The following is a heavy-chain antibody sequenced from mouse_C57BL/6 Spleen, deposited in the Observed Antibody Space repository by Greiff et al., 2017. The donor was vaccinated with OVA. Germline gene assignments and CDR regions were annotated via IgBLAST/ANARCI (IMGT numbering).Heavy chain of an antibody. CDR3: AREDSNYSYYYAMDY. CDR2: IYPRSGNT. CDR1: GYTFTSYG. V-gene: IGHV1-81*01. Sequence: QVQLKQSGAELARPGASVKLSCKASGYTFTSYGISWVKQRTGQGLEWIGEIYPRSGNTNYNEKFKGKATLTADKSSSTAYMELRSLTSEVSAFYFCAREDSNYSYYYAMDYWGQGTSVTVSS. D-gene: IGHD2-5*01. J-gene: IGHJ4*01.